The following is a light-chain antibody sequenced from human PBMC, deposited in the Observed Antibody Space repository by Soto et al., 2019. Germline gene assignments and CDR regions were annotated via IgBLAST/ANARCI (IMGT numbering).Light chain of an antibody. CDR3: SSYTGSSTHVV. Sequence: QSVLTQPASVSGSPGQSITISCTGISSDVGSYNLVSWYQQHPGKAPKVMIYEGSKRPSGVSNRFSGSRPGNTASLTISGLQAEYEAHYYCSSYTGSSTHVVFGGGTKLTVL. V-gene: IGLV2-23*01. J-gene: IGLJ2*01. CDR1: SSDVGSYNL. CDR2: EGS.